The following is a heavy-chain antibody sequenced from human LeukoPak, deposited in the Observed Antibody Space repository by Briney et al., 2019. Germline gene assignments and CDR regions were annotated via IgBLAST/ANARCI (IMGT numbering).Heavy chain of an antibody. CDR1: GGSISSSSYY. CDR3: AKGSAYYYDSSGYDSFDY. D-gene: IGHD3-22*01. V-gene: IGHV4-39*01. J-gene: IGHJ4*02. CDR2: IYYSGST. Sequence: SETLSLTCTVSGGSISSSSYYWGWIRQPPGKGLEWIGSIYYSGSTYYNPSLKSRVTISVDTSKNQFPLKLSSVTAADTAVYYCAKGSAYYYDSSGYDSFDYWGQGTLVTVSS.